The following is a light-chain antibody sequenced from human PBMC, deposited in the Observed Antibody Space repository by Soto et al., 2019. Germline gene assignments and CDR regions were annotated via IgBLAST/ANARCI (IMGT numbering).Light chain of an antibody. CDR3: QQYGNSPGT. CDR2: GAS. V-gene: IGKV3-20*01. J-gene: IGKJ2*02. CDR1: QTVYNNY. Sequence: EIVLTQSPGTLSLSPGERTTLSCRASQTVYNNYVAWYQQKPGQAPRLLIYGASSRATGIPDTFNGRGSGTDFTLTISRLEPEDSAVYFCQQYGNSPGTFGQGTKVEIK.